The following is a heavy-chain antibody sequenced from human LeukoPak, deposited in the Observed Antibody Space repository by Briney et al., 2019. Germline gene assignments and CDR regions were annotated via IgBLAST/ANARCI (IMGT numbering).Heavy chain of an antibody. D-gene: IGHD7-27*01. CDR1: GGSISSGRYF. CDR2: IYYGTTI. Sequence: PSETLSLTCAVSGGSISSGRYFWGWIRQPPGKGLEWIASIYYGTTIFYNPSLKGRVTISVDTSNNRLSLKLTSGTAADTAIYYCARATDPNWGLGGYFDFWGQGARVTVSS. J-gene: IGHJ4*02. CDR3: ARATDPNWGLGGYFDF. V-gene: IGHV4-39*07.